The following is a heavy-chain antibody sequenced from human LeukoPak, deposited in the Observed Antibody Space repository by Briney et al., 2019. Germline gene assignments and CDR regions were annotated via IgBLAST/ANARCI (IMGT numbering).Heavy chain of an antibody. CDR2: IYYSGST. CDR1: GGSISSSSYY. J-gene: IGHJ4*02. Sequence: SETLSLTCTVSGGSISSSSYYWGWIRQPPGKGLEWIGSIYYSGSTYYNPSLKSRVTISVDTSKNQFSLKLSSVTAADTAVYYCARGLRPEKLGHYYDSSGYCPHFDYWGQGTLVTVSS. D-gene: IGHD3-22*01. CDR3: ARGLRPEKLGHYYDSSGYCPHFDY. V-gene: IGHV4-39*01.